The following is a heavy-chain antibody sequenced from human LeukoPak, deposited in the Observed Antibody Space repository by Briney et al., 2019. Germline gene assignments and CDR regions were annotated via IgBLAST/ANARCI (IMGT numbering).Heavy chain of an antibody. CDR3: ARRAGKIVVVPAAILFDP. D-gene: IGHD2-2*01. J-gene: IGHJ5*02. CDR1: GYTFTGYY. CDR2: INPNSGGT. Sequence: VASVKLSCKASGYTFTGYYMHWVRHAPGQGLEWVGCINPNSGGTNYAEEFQGGVTMTRDTAISTAYMELSRLSSDDTAVYYCARRAGKIVVVPAAILFDPWGQGTLVTVSS. V-gene: IGHV1-2*02.